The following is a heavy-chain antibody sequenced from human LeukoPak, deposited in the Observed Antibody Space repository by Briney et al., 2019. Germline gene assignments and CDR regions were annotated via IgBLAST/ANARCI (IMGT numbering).Heavy chain of an antibody. D-gene: IGHD3-10*01. CDR2: IIPIFGTA. Sequence: GASVKVSCKASGGTFSSYAISWVRQAPGQGLERMGGIIPIFGTANYAQKFQGRVTITADESTSTAYMELSSLRSEDTAVYYCARSLGSGSYWGPYYYYYMDVWGKGTTVTASS. J-gene: IGHJ6*03. CDR1: GGTFSSYA. CDR3: ARSLGSGSYWGPYYYYYMDV. V-gene: IGHV1-69*13.